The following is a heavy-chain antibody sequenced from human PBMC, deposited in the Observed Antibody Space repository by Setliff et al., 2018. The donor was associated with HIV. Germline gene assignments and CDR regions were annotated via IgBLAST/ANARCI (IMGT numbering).Heavy chain of an antibody. CDR3: ARHPRHYNILTGYRYYYMDV. CDR1: GVSISSSSYF. D-gene: IGHD3-9*01. V-gene: IGHV4-39*01. CDR2: IYFSGSA. Sequence: LSLTCAVSGVSISSSSYFWGWIRRPPGTGLDWIGSIYFSGSAYYNPSLESRVTISMDTSKNQFSLKLTSVTAADTAVYYCARHPRHYNILTGYRYYYMDVWGKGTTVTVSS. J-gene: IGHJ6*03.